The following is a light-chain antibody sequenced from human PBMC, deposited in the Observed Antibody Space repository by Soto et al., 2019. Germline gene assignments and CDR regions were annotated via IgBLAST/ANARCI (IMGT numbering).Light chain of an antibody. CDR3: QQYDNSPPLT. J-gene: IGKJ4*01. CDR2: GAS. CDR1: QSVTSSF. Sequence: ESMLAESPGTLSLSPGETATLSCRASQSVTSSFLAWYQQKPGLAPRLLVYGASTRATGIPDRFSGSGSGTDFTLTISRLDPEDFAAYYCQQYDNSPPLTFGGGTKVDIK. V-gene: IGKV3-20*01.